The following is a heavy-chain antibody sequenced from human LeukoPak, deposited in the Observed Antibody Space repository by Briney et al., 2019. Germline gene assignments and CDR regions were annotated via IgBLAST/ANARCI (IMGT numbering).Heavy chain of an antibody. Sequence: PGGPLRPSCTTSGFIFGDFALSWLRPAAGKGLEGVAFIRSKHYGGAIEYAASVRGRFTISRDDFKSIAYLQMDDLKTEDTAVYFCARDQLGGDPHAYYYYYMDVWGKGTTVTVSS. CDR3: ARDQLGGDPHAYYYYYMDV. J-gene: IGHJ6*03. CDR1: GFIFGDFA. D-gene: IGHD4-17*01. CDR2: IRSKHYGGAI. V-gene: IGHV3-49*03.